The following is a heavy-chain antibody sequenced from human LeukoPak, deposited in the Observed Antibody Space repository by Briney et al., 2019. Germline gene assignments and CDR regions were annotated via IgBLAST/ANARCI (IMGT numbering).Heavy chain of an antibody. CDR2: IRYDGSNSNK. D-gene: IGHD3-3*01. V-gene: IGHV3-30*02. CDR1: GFTFSSYS. J-gene: IGHJ4*02. CDR3: AKDGDDFWSGYWALDY. Sequence: PGGSLRLSCAASGFTFSSYSMNWVRQAPGKGLEWVTFIRYDGSNSNKYYADSVKGRFTISRDNSRNTLYLQMNSLRVEDTAVYYCAKDGDDFWSGYWALDYWGQGTLVTVSS.